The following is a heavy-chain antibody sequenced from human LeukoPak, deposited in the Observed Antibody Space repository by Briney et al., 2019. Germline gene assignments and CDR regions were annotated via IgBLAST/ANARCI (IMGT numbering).Heavy chain of an antibody. CDR2: IYYSGST. V-gene: IGHV4-39*02. CDR3: ARELRYFDWLLSHRLDLNYFDY. CDR1: GGSISSSSYY. J-gene: IGHJ4*02. Sequence: PSETLSLTCTVSGGSISSSSYYWGWIRQPPGKGLEWIGSIYYSGSTYYNPSLKSRVTISVDTSKNQFSLKLSSVTAADTAVYYCARELRYFDWLLSHRLDLNYFDYWGQGTLVTVSS. D-gene: IGHD3-9*01.